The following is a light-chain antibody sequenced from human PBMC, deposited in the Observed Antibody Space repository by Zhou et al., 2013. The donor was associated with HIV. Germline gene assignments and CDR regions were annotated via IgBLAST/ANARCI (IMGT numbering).Light chain of an antibody. V-gene: IGKV3-20*01. CDR2: DAS. J-gene: IGKJ1*01. CDR1: QSVDNY. CDR3: QQYGSSPRT. Sequence: EIVLTQSPATLSLSPGERATLSCRASQSVDNYLAWYQQKPGQAPRLLIYDASNRATGIPVRFSGSGSGTDFTLTISRLEPEDFAVYHCQQYGSSPRTFGQGTKVEIK.